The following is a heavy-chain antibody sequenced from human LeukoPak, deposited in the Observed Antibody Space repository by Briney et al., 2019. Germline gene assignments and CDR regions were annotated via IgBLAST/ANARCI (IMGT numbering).Heavy chain of an antibody. CDR1: GFIFDDYG. V-gene: IGHV3-20*04. CDR3: ARSIVGAVFDY. D-gene: IGHD1-26*01. J-gene: IGHJ4*02. Sequence: GGSLRLSCAASGFIFDDYGMSWVRQVPGKGLEWVSGINWNGGSTGYADSVKGRFTISRDNAKNSLYLQMNSLRAEDTALYYCARSIVGAVFDYWGQGTLVTVSS. CDR2: INWNGGST.